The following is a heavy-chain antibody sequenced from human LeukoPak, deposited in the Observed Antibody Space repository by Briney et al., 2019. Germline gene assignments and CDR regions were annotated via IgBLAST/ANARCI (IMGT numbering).Heavy chain of an antibody. V-gene: IGHV1-18*01. CDR2: IGAYNGNT. D-gene: IGHD6-6*01. CDR3: ARDRFEYSSSAGSVSGY. Sequence: ASVKVSCKASGYTFTSYGISWVRQAPGQGLEWMGWIGAYNGNTNYAQKLPGRVTMTTDTSTSTAYMELRSLRSDDTAVYYCARDRFEYSSSAGSVSGYWGQGTLVTVSS. J-gene: IGHJ4*02. CDR1: GYTFTSYG.